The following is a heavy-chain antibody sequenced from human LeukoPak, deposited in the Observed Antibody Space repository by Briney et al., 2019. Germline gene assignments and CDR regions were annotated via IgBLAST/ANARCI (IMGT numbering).Heavy chain of an antibody. V-gene: IGHV4-39*01. CDR3: ARHRSVVRPFDY. CDR1: GGSISSSSYY. D-gene: IGHD4-23*01. Sequence: SETLSLTCTVSGGSISSSSYYWSWIRQPPGKGLEWIGEINHSGSTNYNPSLKSRVTISVDTSKNQFSLKLSSVTAADTAVCYCARHRSVVRPFDYWGQGTLVTVSS. CDR2: INHSGST. J-gene: IGHJ4*02.